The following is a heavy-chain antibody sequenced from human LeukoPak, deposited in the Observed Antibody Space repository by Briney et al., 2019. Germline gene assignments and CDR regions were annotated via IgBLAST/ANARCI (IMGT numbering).Heavy chain of an antibody. CDR2: ISGSGGST. V-gene: IGHV3-23*01. CDR3: AKSLWSREGYYFDY. CDR1: GFTFSSYA. Sequence: TGGSLRLSCAASGFTFSSYAMSWVRQAPGKGLEWVSAISGSGGSTYYADSVKGRFTISRDNSKNTLYLQMNSLRAEDTAVYYRAKSLWSREGYYFDYWGQGTLVTVSS. D-gene: IGHD5-18*01. J-gene: IGHJ4*02.